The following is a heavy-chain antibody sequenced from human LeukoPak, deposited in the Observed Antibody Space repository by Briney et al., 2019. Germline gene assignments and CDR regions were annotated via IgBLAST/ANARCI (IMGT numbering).Heavy chain of an antibody. J-gene: IGHJ6*03. CDR2: ISGSGGST. D-gene: IGHD3-10*01. CDR1: GFTFSSYA. V-gene: IGHV3-23*01. CDR3: ARVSAMVRGVILYYMDV. Sequence: GGSLRLSCAASGFTFSSYAMSWVRQAPGKGLEWVSAISGSGGSTYYADSVKGRFTISRDNAKNSLYLQMNSLRAEDTAVYYCARVSAMVRGVILYYMDVWGKGTTVTVSS.